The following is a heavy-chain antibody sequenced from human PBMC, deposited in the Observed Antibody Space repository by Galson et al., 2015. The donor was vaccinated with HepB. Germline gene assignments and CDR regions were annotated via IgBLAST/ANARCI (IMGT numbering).Heavy chain of an antibody. J-gene: IGHJ6*02. CDR3: ARDRWPQGYGVDV. V-gene: IGHV6-1*01. D-gene: IGHD4-23*01. CDR1: GDSVSSNNAA. Sequence: ISGDSVSSNNAAWNWIRQSPSRGLEWLGRIYYRSKWGYDYAESVKSRITINSDTSKNQFSLQLNSVTPEDTAVYYCARDRWPQGYGVDVWGQGTTVTVSS. CDR2: IYYRSKWGY.